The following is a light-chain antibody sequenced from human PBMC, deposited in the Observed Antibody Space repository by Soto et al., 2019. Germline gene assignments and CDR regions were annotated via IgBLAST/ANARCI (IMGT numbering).Light chain of an antibody. J-gene: IGLJ3*02. Sequence: QSALTQPASVSGSPGQSITISCTGTSSDVGSYNLVSWYQQHPGKAPKLMICEVNKRPSGVSNRFSGSKSGNTASLTIFGVQAEDEADYYCCSYAGPGTGVFGGGTKLTVL. CDR3: CSYAGPGTGV. V-gene: IGLV2-23*02. CDR2: EVN. CDR1: SSDVGSYNL.